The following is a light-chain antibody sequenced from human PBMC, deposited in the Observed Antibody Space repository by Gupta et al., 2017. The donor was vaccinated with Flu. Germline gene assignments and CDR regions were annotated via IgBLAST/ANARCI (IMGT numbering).Light chain of an antibody. V-gene: IGLV2-14*01. J-gene: IGLJ2*01. Sequence: QSALTQPAPVSGSPGQSLTISCTGTSSDVGGYHYVYWYQQHPGKAPKLMIYEVSNRPSGVSNRFSGSKSGNTASLTISGLQAEDGADYYCSSYTSSLVVFGGGTKLTVL. CDR1: SSDVGGYHY. CDR2: EVS. CDR3: SSYTSSLVV.